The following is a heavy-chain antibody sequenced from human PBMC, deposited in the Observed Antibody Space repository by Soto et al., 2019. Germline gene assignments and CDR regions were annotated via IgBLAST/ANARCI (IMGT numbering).Heavy chain of an antibody. Sequence: SETLSLTCTVSGDSISSYYWSWIRQPPGKGLEWIGYAYYGGNTNYNPSLQSRVTISVDTSKSQFALKLNSVTGADTAVHYCAKHLSAWLRMEAFDVWGPGTMVTVSS. V-gene: IGHV4-59*08. CDR2: AYYGGNT. CDR3: AKHLSAWLRMEAFDV. D-gene: IGHD5-12*01. CDR1: GDSISSYY. J-gene: IGHJ3*01.